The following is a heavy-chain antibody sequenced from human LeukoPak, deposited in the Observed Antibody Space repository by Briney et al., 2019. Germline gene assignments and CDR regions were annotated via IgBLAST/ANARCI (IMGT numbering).Heavy chain of an antibody. J-gene: IGHJ4*02. CDR2: IIPIFGTA. V-gene: IGHV1-69*13. CDR1: GNTLTELS. Sequence: ASVKVSCKVSGNTLTELSMHWVRQAPGKGLEWMGGIIPIFGTANYAQKFQGRVTITADESTSTAYMELSSLRSEDTAVYYCARRVGSFDYWGQGTLVTVSS. CDR3: ARRVGSFDY. D-gene: IGHD2-15*01.